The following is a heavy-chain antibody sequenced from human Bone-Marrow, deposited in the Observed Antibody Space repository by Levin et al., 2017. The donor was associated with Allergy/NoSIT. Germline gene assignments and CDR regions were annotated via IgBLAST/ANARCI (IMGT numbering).Heavy chain of an antibody. CDR3: ANRQDSGGIHDTSGHNLC. V-gene: IGHV3-23*01. Sequence: GGSLRLSCAASGFSLNTYVMTWVRQAPGKGLEWVSAISAGGDTTYYAESVRGRFTISRDNSKFTVYLQMNSLRAEDTAVYYCANRQDSGGIHDTSGHNLCWGRGTLVTVSS. D-gene: IGHD3-22*01. CDR1: GFSLNTYV. CDR2: ISAGGDTT. J-gene: IGHJ4*02.